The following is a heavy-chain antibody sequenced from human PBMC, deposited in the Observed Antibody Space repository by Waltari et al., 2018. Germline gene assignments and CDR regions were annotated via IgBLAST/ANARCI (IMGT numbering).Heavy chain of an antibody. Sequence: QVQLQQWGAGLLQPSETLSLTCAVYGGSFSGYYWSWIRKPPGKGLEWIGEIKHSGSTNYNPSLKSRVTISVDTSKNQFSLKLSSVTAADTAVYYCASTLGSRRWFDPWGQGTLVTVSS. CDR2: IKHSGST. CDR1: GGSFSGYY. CDR3: ASTLGSRRWFDP. D-gene: IGHD6-13*01. J-gene: IGHJ5*02. V-gene: IGHV4-34*01.